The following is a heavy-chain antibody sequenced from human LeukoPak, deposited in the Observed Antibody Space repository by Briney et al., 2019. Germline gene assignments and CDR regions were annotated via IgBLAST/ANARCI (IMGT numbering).Heavy chain of an antibody. V-gene: IGHV4-4*02. Sequence: SGTLSLTCAVSGGSISSSYWWSWVRQPPQKGLEWIGEIYHSGSTNYNPSLKSRVTISVDKSKNQFSLNLSSVTAADTAVYYCALNVEGSWFDPWGQGTLVTVSS. J-gene: IGHJ5*02. CDR1: GGSISSSYW. D-gene: IGHD3-3*01. CDR3: ALNVEGSWFDP. CDR2: IYHSGST.